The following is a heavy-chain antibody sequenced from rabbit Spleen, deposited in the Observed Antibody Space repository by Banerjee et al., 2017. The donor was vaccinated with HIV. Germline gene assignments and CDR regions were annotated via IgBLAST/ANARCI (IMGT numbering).Heavy chain of an antibody. V-gene: IGHV1S45*01. J-gene: IGHJ6*01. Sequence: QEQLMESGGGLVQPEGSLTLTCKASGFSFSSSDYICWVRQAPGKGLEWISCIAGSSSGFTYSATWATGRFPISKTSSATVTLQMTSLTVADTATYFCAKDTGTSFSSYGLDLWGPGPSSPS. CDR3: AKDTGTSFSSYGLDL. CDR2: IAGSSSGFT. D-gene: IGHD7-1*01. CDR1: GFSFSSSDY.